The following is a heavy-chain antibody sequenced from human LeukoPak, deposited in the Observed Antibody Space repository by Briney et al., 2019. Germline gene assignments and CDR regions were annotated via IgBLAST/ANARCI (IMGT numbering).Heavy chain of an antibody. Sequence: PSETLSLTCTVSGGSISSYYWSWIRQPPGKGLEWIGYIYYSGSTNYNPSLKSRVTISVDTSKNQFSLKLSSVTAADTAVYYCARESKYDSSGYFRGYYGMDVWGQGTTVTVSS. J-gene: IGHJ6*02. CDR1: GGSISSYY. CDR3: ARESKYDSSGYFRGYYGMDV. V-gene: IGHV4-59*01. D-gene: IGHD3-22*01. CDR2: IYYSGST.